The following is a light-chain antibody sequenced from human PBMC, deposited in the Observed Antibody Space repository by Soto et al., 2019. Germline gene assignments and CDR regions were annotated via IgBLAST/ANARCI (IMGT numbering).Light chain of an antibody. Sequence: EIVLTQSPGTLSLSPGERATLSCRASESLRGSHLAWYQQKPGQAPRLLMFGASSRATGIPDRFSGSGSGSDFTLTISRLGPEDFAVYYCQHYSTARGALGQGTKVDIK. CDR1: ESLRGSH. V-gene: IGKV3-20*01. J-gene: IGKJ1*01. CDR3: QHYSTARGA. CDR2: GAS.